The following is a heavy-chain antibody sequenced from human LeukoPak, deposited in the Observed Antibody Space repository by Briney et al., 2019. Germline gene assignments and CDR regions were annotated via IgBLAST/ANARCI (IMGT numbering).Heavy chain of an antibody. J-gene: IGHJ4*02. CDR2: IYYSGST. CDR3: ARLRGYVDSYFDY. CDR1: GGSISSSY. V-gene: IGHV4-59*08. D-gene: IGHD5-12*01. Sequence: PSETLSLTRTVSGGSISSSYWSWIRQPPEKGLEWIGYIYYSGSTNYNPSLKSRVTISVDTSKNQFSLKLSSVTAADTAVYYCARLRGYVDSYFDYWGQGTLVTVSS.